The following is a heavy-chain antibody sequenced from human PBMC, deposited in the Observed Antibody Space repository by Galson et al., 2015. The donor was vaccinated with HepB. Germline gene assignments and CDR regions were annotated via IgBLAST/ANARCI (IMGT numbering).Heavy chain of an antibody. CDR1: GGSISSGDYY. Sequence: TLSLTCTVSGGSISSGDYYWSWIRQPPGKGLEWIGYIYYSGSTYYNPSLKSRVTISVDTSKNQFSLKLSSVTAADTAVYYCAREEVVRRAFDIWGQGTMVTVSS. CDR2: IYYSGST. D-gene: IGHD2-15*01. J-gene: IGHJ3*02. V-gene: IGHV4-30-4*01. CDR3: AREEVVRRAFDI.